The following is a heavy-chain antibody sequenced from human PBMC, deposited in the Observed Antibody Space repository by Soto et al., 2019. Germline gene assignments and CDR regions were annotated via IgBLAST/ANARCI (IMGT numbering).Heavy chain of an antibody. V-gene: IGHV7-4-1*01. Sequence: QVQLVQSGSELKKPGASVKVSCKASGYTFTSYAMNWVRQAPGQGLEWMGWINTNTGNPTYAQGFTGRFVFSLDTSVSTAYLQICSLQAEDTAVYYCARGDAGFDFWSGYPPMGQQLGGFDYCGQGTLVTVSS. CDR3: ARGDAGFDFWSGYPPMGQQLGGFDY. J-gene: IGHJ4*02. D-gene: IGHD3-3*01. CDR1: GYTFTSYA. CDR2: INTNTGNP.